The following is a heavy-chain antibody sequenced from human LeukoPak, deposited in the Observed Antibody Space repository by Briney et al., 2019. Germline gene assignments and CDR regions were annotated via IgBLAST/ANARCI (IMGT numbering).Heavy chain of an antibody. D-gene: IGHD6-6*01. CDR1: GFTFDDSA. J-gene: IGHJ3*02. CDR3: ARIIAASQDVFDI. V-gene: IGHV4-59*04. Sequence: PGGSLRLSCTASGFTFDDSAMHWVRQAPGKGLEWIGNIYYSGSTYYNPSLKGCLTMSVDRSNNLFSLNLNSVTAADTAVYYCARIIAASQDVFDIWGQGTMITVSS. CDR2: IYYSGST.